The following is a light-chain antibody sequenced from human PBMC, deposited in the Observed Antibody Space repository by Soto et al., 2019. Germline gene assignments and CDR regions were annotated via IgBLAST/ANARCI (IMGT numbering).Light chain of an antibody. Sequence: DIQMTQSPSSLSASVGDRVTITCRASQSISSYLNWYQQKPGKAPNLLIYSASKLHSGVPSRFSGSGSGTEFTLIVSSLQPEDFATYYCQQSSSNPLTFGGGSKVDIK. J-gene: IGKJ4*01. V-gene: IGKV1-39*01. CDR3: QQSSSNPLT. CDR1: QSISSY. CDR2: SAS.